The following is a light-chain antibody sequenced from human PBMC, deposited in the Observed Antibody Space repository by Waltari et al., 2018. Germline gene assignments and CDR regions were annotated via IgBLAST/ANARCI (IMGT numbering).Light chain of an antibody. J-gene: IGLJ3*02. V-gene: IGLV2-14*03. Sequence: QSALTQPASVSGSLGQSINISCSGTNSDIGGYNSVSWYQQHPGEAPKLLIFDVSTRPSVVSRRFSAFKSGTTSSLTISGLQAEDEADYYCCSKTSSTASIVFGGGTTLTVL. CDR2: DVS. CDR1: NSDIGGYNS. CDR3: CSKTSSTASIV.